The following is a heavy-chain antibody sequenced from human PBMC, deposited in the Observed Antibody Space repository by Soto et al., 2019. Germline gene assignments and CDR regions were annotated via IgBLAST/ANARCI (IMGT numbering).Heavy chain of an antibody. CDR2: TYYRSKWYN. Sequence: PSQTLSLTCAISGDSVSSSGATWNWIRQSPSRGLEWLGRTYYRSKWYNDYAISVKSRITINPDTSTNQFSLRLNSVIPEDTAVYYCARAHLVSDRYIPEPFVSSCQGTFVTGFS. V-gene: IGHV6-1*01. D-gene: IGHD3-22*01. CDR1: GDSVSSSGAT. CDR3: ARAHLVSDRYIPEPFVS. J-gene: IGHJ5*02.